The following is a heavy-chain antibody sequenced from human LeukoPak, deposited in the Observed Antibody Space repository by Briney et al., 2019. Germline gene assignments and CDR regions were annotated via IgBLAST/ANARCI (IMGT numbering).Heavy chain of an antibody. V-gene: IGHV4-59*01. J-gene: IGHJ4*02. CDR2: IYYSGST. D-gene: IGHD1-26*01. Sequence: SETLSLTCTVSGGSIGSYYWSWIRQPPGKGLEWIGYIYYSGSTNYNPSLKSRVTISVDTSKNQFSLKLSSVTAADTAEYYCARGAVGATPLNYWGQGTLVTVSS. CDR1: GGSIGSYY. CDR3: ARGAVGATPLNY.